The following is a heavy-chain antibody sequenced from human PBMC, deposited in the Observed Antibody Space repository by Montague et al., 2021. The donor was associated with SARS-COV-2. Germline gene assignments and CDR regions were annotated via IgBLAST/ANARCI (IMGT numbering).Heavy chain of an antibody. V-gene: IGHV4-39*01. CDR1: GGSISSTSFF. CDR3: ARSTSGWFIY. CDR2: MYSSGTT. J-gene: IGHJ4*02. D-gene: IGHD6-19*01. Sequence: SETLSPTCSVSGGSISSTSFFWAWIRQPPGKGLEWVGSMYSSGTTYYNPSLKSRVTISGDTSRNQLSVRLSSVTAADTAVYYCARSTSGWFIYWGLGTLVTVSS.